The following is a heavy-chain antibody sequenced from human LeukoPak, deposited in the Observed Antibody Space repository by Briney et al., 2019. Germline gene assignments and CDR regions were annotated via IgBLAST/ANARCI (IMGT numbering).Heavy chain of an antibody. J-gene: IGHJ4*02. V-gene: IGHV6-1*01. D-gene: IGHD3-3*01. CDR2: TYYRSQQWHS. CDR3: GRETDFGVVTN. Sequence: SQTLSLTCALSGDIVSSNGACWDWSRQAPARGLEWLGRTYYRSQQWHSHYPPSINGPITLNPHTSKNQFSLQLNSITPEDTAVYYCGRETDFGVVTNWGQGTLVTVSS. CDR1: GDIVSSNGAC.